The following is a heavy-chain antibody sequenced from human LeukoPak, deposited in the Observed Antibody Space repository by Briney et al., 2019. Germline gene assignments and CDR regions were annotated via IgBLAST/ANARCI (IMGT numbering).Heavy chain of an antibody. V-gene: IGHV4-34*01. D-gene: IGHD2-15*01. Sequence: SETLSLTCAVYGGSFSGYYWSWIRQPPGKGLEWIGEINHSGSTNYNPSLKSRVTISVDTSKNQFSLKLSSVTAADTAVYYRARGGIVVVVAATGFDYWGQGTLVTVSS. CDR3: ARGGIVVVVAATGFDY. J-gene: IGHJ4*02. CDR2: INHSGST. CDR1: GGSFSGYY.